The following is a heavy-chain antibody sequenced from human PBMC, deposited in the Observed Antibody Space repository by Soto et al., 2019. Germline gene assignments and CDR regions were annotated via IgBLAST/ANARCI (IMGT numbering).Heavy chain of an antibody. Sequence: GGSLRLSCAASGFTFSSYGMHWVRQAPGKGLEWVAVIWYDGSNKYYADSVKGRFTISRDNSKNTLYLQMNSLRAEDTAVYYCARVWHTVPDQAFDIWGQGTMVTVSS. CDR3: ARVWHTVPDQAFDI. CDR1: GFTFSSYG. J-gene: IGHJ3*02. D-gene: IGHD4-17*01. CDR2: IWYDGSNK. V-gene: IGHV3-33*01.